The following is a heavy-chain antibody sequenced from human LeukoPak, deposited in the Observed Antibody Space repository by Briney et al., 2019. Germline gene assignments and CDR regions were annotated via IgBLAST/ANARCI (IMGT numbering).Heavy chain of an antibody. CDR3: ARVEADAFDI. Sequence: SETLSLTCTVSGGSISSGGYYWSWIRQPPGKGLEWIGYIYHSGSTYYNPSLKSRVTISVDRSKNQFSLKLSSVTAADTAVYYCARVEADAFDIWGQGTMVTVSS. CDR1: GGSISSGGYY. V-gene: IGHV4-30-2*01. D-gene: IGHD3-3*01. CDR2: IYHSGST. J-gene: IGHJ3*02.